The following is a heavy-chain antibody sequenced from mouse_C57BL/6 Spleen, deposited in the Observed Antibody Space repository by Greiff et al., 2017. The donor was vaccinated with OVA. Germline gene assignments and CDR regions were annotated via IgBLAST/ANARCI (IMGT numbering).Heavy chain of an antibody. J-gene: IGHJ4*01. Sequence: QVQLQQPGAELVKPGASVKLSCKASGYTFTSYWMHWVKQRPGRGLEWIGRLDPYSGGTKYNEKFKSKATLPVDKPSSTAYIQLSSLTSEDSAVDYCARPYDYDDAMDYWGQGTSVTVSS. CDR3: ARPYDYDDAMDY. V-gene: IGHV1-72*01. CDR2: LDPYSGGT. CDR1: GYTFTSYW. D-gene: IGHD2-4*01.